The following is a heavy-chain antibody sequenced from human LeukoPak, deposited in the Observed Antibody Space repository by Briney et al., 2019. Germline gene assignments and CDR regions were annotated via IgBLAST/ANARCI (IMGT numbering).Heavy chain of an antibody. J-gene: IGHJ5*02. CDR3: ASRGGFYTSSLYNWFDP. CDR1: GFTFSSYS. CDR2: ISSSSSYI. V-gene: IGHV3-21*01. Sequence: SGGSLRLSCAASGFTFSSYSMNWVRQAPGKGLEWVSSISSSSSYIYYADSVKGRFTISRDNAKNSLYLQMNSLRAEDTAVYYCASRGGFYTSSLYNWFDPWGQGTLVTVSS. D-gene: IGHD3-16*01.